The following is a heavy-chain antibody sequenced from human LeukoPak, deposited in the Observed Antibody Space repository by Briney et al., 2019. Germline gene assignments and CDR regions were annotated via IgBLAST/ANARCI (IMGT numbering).Heavy chain of an antibody. V-gene: IGHV5-51*01. CDR1: GYSITSYW. D-gene: IGHD6-13*01. CDR3: ARLYLPYTSAWYGSAFDI. J-gene: IGHJ3*02. CDR2: LYPGDSDT. Sequence: GESLKISCNSSGYSITSYWIALRRQMPGKGLEWMGILYPGDSDTRYSPSFQGQVTISADRYITTAYLQWSSLKASDTAMYYCARLYLPYTSAWYGSAFDIWGQGTMVTVSS.